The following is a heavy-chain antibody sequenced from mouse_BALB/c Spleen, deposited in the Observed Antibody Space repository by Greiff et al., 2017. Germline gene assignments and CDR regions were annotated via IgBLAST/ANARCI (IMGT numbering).Heavy chain of an antibody. J-gene: IGHJ2*01. V-gene: IGHV3-6*02. CDR2: ISYDGSN. D-gene: IGHD2-14*01. Sequence: ESGPGLVKPSQSLSLTCSVTGYSITSGYYWNWIRQFPGNKLEWMGYISYDGSNNYNPSLKNRISITRDTSKNQFFLKLNSVTTEDTATYYCARNYRPHLDYWGQGTTLTVSS. CDR3: ARNYRPHLDY. CDR1: GYSITSGYY.